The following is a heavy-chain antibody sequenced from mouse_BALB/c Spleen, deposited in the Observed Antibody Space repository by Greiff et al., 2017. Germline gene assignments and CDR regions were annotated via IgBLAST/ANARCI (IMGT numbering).Heavy chain of an antibody. Sequence: QVQLQQSGPELVKPEASVKISCKASGYSFTSYYIHWVKQRPGQGLEWIGWIFPGSGNTKYNEKFKGKATLTADTSSSTAYMQLSSLTSEDSAVYFCARSSMITTRYFDYWGQGTTLTVSS. CDR3: ARSSMITTRYFDY. D-gene: IGHD2-4*01. V-gene: IGHV1-66*01. J-gene: IGHJ2*01. CDR2: IFPGSGNT. CDR1: GYSFTSYY.